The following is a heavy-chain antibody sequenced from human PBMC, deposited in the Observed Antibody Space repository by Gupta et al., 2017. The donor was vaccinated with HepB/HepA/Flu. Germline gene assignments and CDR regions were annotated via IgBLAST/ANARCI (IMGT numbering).Heavy chain of an antibody. Sequence: EVQLVESGGGLVQPGGSLRLSCAASGFTFSSYWMHWVRQAPGKGLVWVSRINSDGSSTSYADSVKGRFTISRDNAKNTLYLQMNSLRAEDTAVYYCARGPKDYDFWSGYYDYWGQGTLVTVSS. D-gene: IGHD3-3*01. V-gene: IGHV3-74*01. J-gene: IGHJ4*02. CDR2: INSDGSST. CDR3: ARGPKDYDFWSGYYDY. CDR1: GFTFSSYW.